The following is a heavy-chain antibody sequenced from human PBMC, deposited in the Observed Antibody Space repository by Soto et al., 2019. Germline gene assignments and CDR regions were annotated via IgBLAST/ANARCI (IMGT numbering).Heavy chain of an antibody. V-gene: IGHV1-69*13. CDR3: ARGAGYCSSTSCGYGMDV. D-gene: IGHD2-2*01. CDR1: GGTFSSYA. J-gene: IGHJ6*02. Sequence: SVKVSCKASGGTFSSYAISWVRQAPGQGLEWMGGIIPIFGTANYAQKFQGRVTITADESTSTAYMELSSLRSEDTAVYYCARGAGYCSSTSCGYGMDVWGQGTTVTSP. CDR2: IIPIFGTA.